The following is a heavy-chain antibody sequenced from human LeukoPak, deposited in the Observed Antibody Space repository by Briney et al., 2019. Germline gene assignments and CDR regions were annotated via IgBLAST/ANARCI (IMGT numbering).Heavy chain of an antibody. V-gene: IGHV1-3*01. J-gene: IGHJ4*02. CDR1: GYTFTSYA. Sequence: GASVKVSCKASGYTFTSYAMHWVRQAPGQRLDWMGWISGGSGNTKYSPEFQGRVTITRDTSASTAYMELSSLRSEDTAVYYCANPRYDSSGYYYVDWGQGTLVTVSS. CDR2: ISGGSGNT. D-gene: IGHD3-22*01. CDR3: ANPRYDSSGYYYVD.